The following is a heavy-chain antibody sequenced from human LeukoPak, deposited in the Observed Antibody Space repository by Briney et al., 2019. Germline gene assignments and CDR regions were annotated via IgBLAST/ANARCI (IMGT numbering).Heavy chain of an antibody. CDR1: GGSISSYY. D-gene: IGHD3/OR15-3a*01. Sequence: SETLSLTCTVSGGSISSYYWSWIRQPPGKGLEWIGSIYYSGSPYYNPSLESRVTISVDTSKNQFSLKVISVTAADTAVYYCARWRTARTGFDYWGQGTLVTVSS. CDR3: ARWRTARTGFDY. CDR2: IYYSGSP. J-gene: IGHJ4*02. V-gene: IGHV4-39*01.